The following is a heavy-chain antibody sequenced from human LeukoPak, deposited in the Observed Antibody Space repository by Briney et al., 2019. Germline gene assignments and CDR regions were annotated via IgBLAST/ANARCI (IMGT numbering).Heavy chain of an antibody. V-gene: IGHV1-69*13. CDR1: VGTFIIYA. CDR3: ARTSYCGGDCLDY. Sequence: SVTVSCKASVGTFIIYAISWVRQAPGQGVEWMGGIIPIFGTANYAQKFQGRVTITADESTSTAYMELSSLRSEDTAVYYCARTSYCGGDCLDYWGQGTLVTVSS. CDR2: IIPIFGTA. D-gene: IGHD2-21*02. J-gene: IGHJ4*02.